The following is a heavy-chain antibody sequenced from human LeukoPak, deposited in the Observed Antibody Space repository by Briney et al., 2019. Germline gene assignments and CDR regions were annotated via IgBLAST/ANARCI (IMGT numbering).Heavy chain of an antibody. CDR3: ARDQVTMVRGVITGHYYYYGMDV. CDR1: GFTFSSYW. D-gene: IGHD3-10*01. J-gene: IGHJ6*02. Sequence: GGSLRLSCAASGFTFSSYWMSWVRQAPGKGLEWVANIKQDGSEKYYVDSVKGRFTISRDNAKNSLYLQMNRLRAEDTAVYYCARDQVTMVRGVITGHYYYYGMDVWGQGTTVTVSS. CDR2: IKQDGSEK. V-gene: IGHV3-7*01.